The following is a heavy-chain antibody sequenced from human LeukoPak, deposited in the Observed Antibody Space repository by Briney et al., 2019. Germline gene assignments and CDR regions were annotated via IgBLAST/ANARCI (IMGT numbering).Heavy chain of an antibody. D-gene: IGHD3-22*01. J-gene: IGHJ4*02. CDR2: IKSKTEAGTT. CDR3: TTEAYYYDGSGSGESFDY. CDR1: GFTFSNAW. Sequence: PGGSLRLSCAASGFTFSNAWMSWVRQAPGKGLEWVGRIKSKTEAGTTDYAAPVKGRFTISREDSKNKLYLQMKSLKTEDTAVYYCTTEAYYYDGSGSGESFDYWGQGTLVTVSS. V-gene: IGHV3-15*01.